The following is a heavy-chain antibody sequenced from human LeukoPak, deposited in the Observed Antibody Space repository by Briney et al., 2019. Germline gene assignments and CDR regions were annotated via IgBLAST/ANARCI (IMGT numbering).Heavy chain of an antibody. CDR1: GHTFTTYD. V-gene: IGHV1-8*01. D-gene: IGHD2-8*02. Sequence: ASVKVSCKASGHTFTTYDVNWVRQATGRGLEWMGWMSPNNGNTGYAQNFQGRVTLTRDTSINTAYMELSSLTSEDTAVYYCARNPYGTGQFDPWGQGTLVTVSS. J-gene: IGHJ5*02. CDR3: ARNPYGTGQFDP. CDR2: MSPNNGNT.